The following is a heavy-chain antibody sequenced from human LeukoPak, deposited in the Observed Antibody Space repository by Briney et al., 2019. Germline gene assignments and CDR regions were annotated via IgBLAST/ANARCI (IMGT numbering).Heavy chain of an antibody. D-gene: IGHD3-10*01. CDR3: ARDRVPYYYYYGMDV. J-gene: IGHJ6*02. Sequence: ASVKVSCKASGYTFTGCYMHWVRQAPGQGLEWMGWINPNSGGTNYAQKFQGGVTMTRDTSISAAYMELSRLRSDDTAVYYCARDRVPYYYYYGMDVWGQGTTVTVSS. V-gene: IGHV1-2*02. CDR1: GYTFTGCY. CDR2: INPNSGGT.